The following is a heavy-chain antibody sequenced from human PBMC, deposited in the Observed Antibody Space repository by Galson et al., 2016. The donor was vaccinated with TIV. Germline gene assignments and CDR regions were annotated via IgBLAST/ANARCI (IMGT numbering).Heavy chain of an antibody. V-gene: IGHV3-48*03. D-gene: IGHD3-22*01. CDR1: GFSLSHYE. Sequence: SLRLSCAASGFSLSHYEMSWVRQAPGKGLEWVAYISTIGSNNKYYADSVQGRCIMSRDSAKNSVYLQMDSLRVEDTAIYYCARDRRGSSGSLYFDKWGQGALNTV. CDR2: ISTIGSNNK. J-gene: IGHJ4*02. CDR3: ARDRRGSSGSLYFDK.